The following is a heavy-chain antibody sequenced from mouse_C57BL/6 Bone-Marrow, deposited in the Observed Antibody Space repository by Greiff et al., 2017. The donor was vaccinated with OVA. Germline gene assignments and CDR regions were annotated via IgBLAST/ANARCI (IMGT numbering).Heavy chain of an antibody. CDR3: ARGYGNYYGYYAMDY. CDR2: INPNNGGT. J-gene: IGHJ4*01. D-gene: IGHD2-10*02. Sequence: EVQLQQSGPELVKPGASVKIPCKASGYTFTDYNMDWVKQSHGKSLEWIGDINPNNGGTIYNQKFKGKATLTVDKSSSTAYMERRSLTSEDTAVYYCARGYGNYYGYYAMDYWGQGTSVTVSS. V-gene: IGHV1-18*01. CDR1: GYTFTDYN.